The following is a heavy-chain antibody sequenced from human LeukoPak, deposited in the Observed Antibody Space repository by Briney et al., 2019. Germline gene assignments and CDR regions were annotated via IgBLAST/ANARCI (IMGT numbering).Heavy chain of an antibody. CDR3: TRVAGGGWEGY. J-gene: IGHJ4*02. D-gene: IGHD6-19*01. V-gene: IGHV3-48*03. Sequence: GGSLRLSCAASGFTFSSYEMNWVRQAPGKGLEWVSYISSSGGNIYYADSVKGRFTISRDNAKNSLYLQMNSLRAEDTAVYYGTRVAGGGWEGYWGEGILVTVSS. CDR1: GFTFSSYE. CDR2: ISSSGGNI.